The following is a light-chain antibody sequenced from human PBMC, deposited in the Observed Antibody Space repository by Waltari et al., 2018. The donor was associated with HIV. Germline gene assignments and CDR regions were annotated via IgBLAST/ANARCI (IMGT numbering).Light chain of an antibody. CDR2: DTS. CDR1: QNVNTY. CDR3: QLRSNWPPGLT. J-gene: IGKJ4*01. V-gene: IGKV3-11*01. Sequence: ETVLTQSPATLSLSPGERATLSCRASQNVNTYLAWYQQKPGQAPRLLIYDTSNRATGIPDRFSGSGSGTDFTLTISSLEPEDFAVYYCQLRSNWPPGLTFGGGTKVEIK.